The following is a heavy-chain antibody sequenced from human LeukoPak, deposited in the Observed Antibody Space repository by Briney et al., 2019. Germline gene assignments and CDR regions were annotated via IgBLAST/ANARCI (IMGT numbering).Heavy chain of an antibody. CDR1: GFTVSSNC. D-gene: IGHD5-18*01. Sequence: GGSLRLSCAVSGFTVSSNCMSWVRQAPGKGLEWISVIFRGGNTYYADSVRGRFTISRDNSKNTLYLQMNSLRAEDTAVYYCARRGYTYGCDYWGQGTLVAVSS. CDR2: IFRGGNT. CDR3: ARRGYTYGCDY. J-gene: IGHJ4*02. V-gene: IGHV3-53*01.